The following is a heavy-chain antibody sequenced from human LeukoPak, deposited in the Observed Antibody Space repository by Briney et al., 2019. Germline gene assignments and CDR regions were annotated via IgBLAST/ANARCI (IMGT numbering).Heavy chain of an antibody. Sequence: GESLGISCKGSGYRFTSYWISWVRQMPGKGLGWMGRIDPSDSYTNYSPSFQGHVTISADKSISTAYLQWSSLKASDTAMYYCASHAVAGTASEYWGQGTLVTVSS. D-gene: IGHD6-19*01. J-gene: IGHJ4*02. CDR2: IDPSDSYT. CDR1: GYRFTSYW. CDR3: ASHAVAGTASEY. V-gene: IGHV5-10-1*01.